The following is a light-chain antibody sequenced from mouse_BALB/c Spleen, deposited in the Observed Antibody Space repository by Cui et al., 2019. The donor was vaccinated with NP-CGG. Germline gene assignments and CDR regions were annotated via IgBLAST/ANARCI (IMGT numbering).Light chain of an antibody. CDR1: TGAVTTSNY. CDR3: ALWHSNHWV. Sequence: QAVVTRESALTTSPGGTVTLTCRSSTGAVTTSNYANWVQEKPDHLFTGLIGGTNNRAPGVPARFSGSLIGDKAALTITGAQTEDEALYFCALWHSNHWVFGGGTKLTVL. V-gene: IGLV1*01. J-gene: IGLJ1*01. CDR2: GTN.